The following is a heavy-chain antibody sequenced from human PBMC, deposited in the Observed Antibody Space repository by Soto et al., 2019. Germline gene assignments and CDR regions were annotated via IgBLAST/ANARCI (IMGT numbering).Heavy chain of an antibody. J-gene: IGHJ6*02. V-gene: IGHV3-48*03. CDR2: ISSGGTIT. CDR1: GFTFSSYE. D-gene: IGHD1-1*01. Sequence: EVQLVESGGGLVQPGGSLRLSCAASGFTFSSYEMNWVRQAAGKGLEWVSYISSGGTITYNADSVKGRFTISRDNAKNSLDLQMNSLRAEDTAVYYCARVLIPQRYYYYGMDVWGQGTTVTVSS. CDR3: ARVLIPQRYYYYGMDV.